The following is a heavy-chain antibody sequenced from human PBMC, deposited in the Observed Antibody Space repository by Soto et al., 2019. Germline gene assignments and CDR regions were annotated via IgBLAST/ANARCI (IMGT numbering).Heavy chain of an antibody. CDR3: ARDLRIYGSGSRGGYYYYYGMDV. V-gene: IGHV4-59*01. J-gene: IGHJ6*02. D-gene: IGHD3-10*01. CDR1: GGSISSYY. CDR2: IYYSGST. Sequence: SETLSLTCTVSGGSISSYYWSWIRQPPGKGLEWIGYIYYSGSTNYNPSLKSRVTISVDTSKNQFSLKLSSVTAADTAVYYCARDLRIYGSGSRGGYYYYYGMDVWGQGTTVTVSS.